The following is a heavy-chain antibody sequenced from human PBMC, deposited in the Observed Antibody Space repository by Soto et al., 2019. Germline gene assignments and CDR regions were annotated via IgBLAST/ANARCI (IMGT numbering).Heavy chain of an antibody. J-gene: IGHJ3*02. D-gene: IGHD3-22*01. CDR3: AKPCSGYSLDAFDI. CDR1: GFTFSIYA. Sequence: GGALRLSCAASGFTFSIYAMNWVRQAPGKGLEWVSAISCSCGSTYYANSFKGRFNISRDNSKNTLYLQMNSLGAEDTAVYYCAKPCSGYSLDAFDIWGQGTMVTVSS. CDR2: ISCSCGST. V-gene: IGHV3-23*01.